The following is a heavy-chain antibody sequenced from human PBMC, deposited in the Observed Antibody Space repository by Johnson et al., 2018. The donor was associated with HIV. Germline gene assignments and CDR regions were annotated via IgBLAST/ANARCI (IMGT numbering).Heavy chain of an antibody. CDR3: ARDYPYDRSPRGAFDI. D-gene: IGHD3-22*01. CDR1: GFTVSSNY. CDR2: IIRDATTA. V-gene: IGHV3-74*01. Sequence: VQLVESGGSVVRRGGSLRLSCAASGFTVSSNYMSWVRQAPGKGLVWVSRIIRDATTAIYADPVKGRFTISRDNAKNTLYLQMKSLRAEDTAVYFCARDYPYDRSPRGAFDIWGQGTMVTVSS. J-gene: IGHJ3*02.